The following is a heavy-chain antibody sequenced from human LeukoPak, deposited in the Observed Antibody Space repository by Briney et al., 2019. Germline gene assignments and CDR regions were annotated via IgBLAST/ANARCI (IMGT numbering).Heavy chain of an antibody. D-gene: IGHD1-14*01. CDR3: ASGSGYFFDY. Sequence: SETLSLTCTVSGASIRRTSYYWGWILQPPGKGLEWIGTIYNSGSAYYNPSLKSRVTISVDTSKNQFSLKVSSVTAADTAVYYCASGSGYFFDYWGQGTLVTVSS. CDR1: GASIRRTSYY. J-gene: IGHJ4*02. V-gene: IGHV4-39*01. CDR2: IYNSGSA.